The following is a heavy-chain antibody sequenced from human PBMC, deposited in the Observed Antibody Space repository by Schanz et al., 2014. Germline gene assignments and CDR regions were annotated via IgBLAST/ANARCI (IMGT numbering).Heavy chain of an antibody. V-gene: IGHV4-59*08. CDR1: GGSISGYY. D-gene: IGHD5-12*01. CDR3: ARHGGWLLERFDY. J-gene: IGHJ4*02. Sequence: QVQLQESGPRLVKPSETLSLTCTVSGGSISGYYWSWIRQPPGKGLEWIGYIYSSGTTRYNPSLKGGVSISIDTSKNQFSLKLISVTAADTAVYYCARHGGWLLERFDYWGQGTLVTVSS. CDR2: IYSSGTT.